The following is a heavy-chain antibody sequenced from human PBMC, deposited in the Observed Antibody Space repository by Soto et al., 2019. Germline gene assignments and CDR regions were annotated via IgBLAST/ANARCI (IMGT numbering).Heavy chain of an antibody. J-gene: IGHJ6*02. V-gene: IGHV3-30-3*01. CDR1: GFTFSSYA. D-gene: IGHD3-10*01. Sequence: GGSLRLSCAASGFTFSSYAMHWVRQAPGKGLEWVAVISYDGSNKYYADSVKGRFTISRDNSKNTPYLQMNSLRAEDTAVYYCARLRDYYGSGSYNRDHYYYYGMDVWGQGTTVTVSS. CDR2: ISYDGSNK. CDR3: ARLRDYYGSGSYNRDHYYYYGMDV.